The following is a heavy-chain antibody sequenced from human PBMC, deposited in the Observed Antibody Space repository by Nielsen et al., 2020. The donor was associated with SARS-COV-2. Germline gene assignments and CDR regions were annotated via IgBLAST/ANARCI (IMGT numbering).Heavy chain of an antibody. D-gene: IGHD3-10*01. Sequence: ETLSLTCTVSGGSVNNYFWSWIRQPPGKGLEYIGYIYSTGSTNYNPSLNSRVTISVDTSKNQFSLRLTSVTVADTAVYYCARAGSYHPKSNWFDPWGQGTLVTVSS. V-gene: IGHV4-59*08. CDR1: GGSVNNYF. J-gene: IGHJ5*02. CDR3: ARAGSYHPKSNWFDP. CDR2: IYSTGST.